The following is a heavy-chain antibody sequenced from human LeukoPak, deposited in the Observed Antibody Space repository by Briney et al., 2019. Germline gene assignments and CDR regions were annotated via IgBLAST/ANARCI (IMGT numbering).Heavy chain of an antibody. CDR2: IYYSGST. Sequence: SETLSLTCTVSGGSISSSSYYWGWIRQPPGKGLEWIGSIYYSGSTYYNPSLKSRVTISVDTSKNQFSLKLSSVTAADTAVYYCATYSGGYFGTDYWGQGTLVTVSS. D-gene: IGHD1-26*01. CDR3: ATYSGGYFGTDY. CDR1: GGSISSSSYY. J-gene: IGHJ4*02. V-gene: IGHV4-39*07.